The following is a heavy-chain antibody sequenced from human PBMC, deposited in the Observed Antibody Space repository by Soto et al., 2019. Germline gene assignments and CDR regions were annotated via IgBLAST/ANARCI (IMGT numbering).Heavy chain of an antibody. J-gene: IGHJ4*02. CDR3: AKDQASGQGSFDS. Sequence: GGSVRLSCAASGFTFNIYGMHWVRQAPDKGLEWVALIPYDGSNQYYADSVKGRFTISRDNSKNTLFLQMNSLRADDTAVYYCAKDQASGQGSFDSWGQGTLVTVSS. CDR1: GFTFNIYG. CDR2: IPYDGSNQ. V-gene: IGHV3-30*18.